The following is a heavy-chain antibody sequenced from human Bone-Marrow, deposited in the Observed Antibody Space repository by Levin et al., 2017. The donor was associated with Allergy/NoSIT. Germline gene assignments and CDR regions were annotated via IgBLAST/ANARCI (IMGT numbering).Heavy chain of an antibody. CDR1: GYTFSDYY. J-gene: IGHJ4*02. CDR3: ARGGASSNDY. CDR2: IDPTRGAT. D-gene: IGHD6-13*01. V-gene: IGHV1-2*02. Sequence: PGGSLRLSCSVSGYTFSDYYIHWIRQTPGQGLEWIGWIDPTRGATQFAEKFHARVVLTRDSSISTAYMELGKLRSDDTALYYCARGGASSNDYWGQGTLVTVSS.